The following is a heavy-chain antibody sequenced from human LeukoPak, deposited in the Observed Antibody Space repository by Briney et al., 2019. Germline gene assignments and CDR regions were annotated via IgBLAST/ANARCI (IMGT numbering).Heavy chain of an antibody. J-gene: IGHJ3*02. D-gene: IGHD2-2*01. CDR1: GYSFTSYW. CDR2: IYPGDSDT. V-gene: IGHV5-51*03. Sequence: TGESLKISCKGSGYSFTSYWIGSVRQMPGKGLEWMGIIYPGDSDTRYSPSFQGQVTISADKSISTAYLQWSSLKASDTAMYYCARLLHRYEKDAFDIWGQGTMVTVSS. CDR3: ARLLHRYEKDAFDI.